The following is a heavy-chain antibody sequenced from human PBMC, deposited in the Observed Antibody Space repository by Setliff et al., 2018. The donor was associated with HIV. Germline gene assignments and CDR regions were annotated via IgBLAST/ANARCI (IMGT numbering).Heavy chain of an antibody. CDR2: IYISGST. V-gene: IGHV4-4*07. CDR3: ARGGGTGSFDY. D-gene: IGHD3-16*01. Sequence: SETLSLTCTVSGGSITSYYWSWIRQPAGKGLEWFGRIYISGSTNYNPSFESRATMSIDTSKNQFSLKLSSVTAADTAVYYCARGGGTGSFDYWGQGTLVTVSS. J-gene: IGHJ4*02. CDR1: GGSITSYY.